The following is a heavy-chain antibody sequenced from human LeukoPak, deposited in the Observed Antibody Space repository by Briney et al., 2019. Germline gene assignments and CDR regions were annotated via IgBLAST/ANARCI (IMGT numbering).Heavy chain of an antibody. CDR2: ISGSGGST. CDR1: GFTFSSYA. Sequence: PGGSLRLSCAASGFTFSSYAMSWVRQAPGKGLEWVSAISGSGGSTYYADSVKGRFTISRDNSKNTLHLQMNSLRAEDTAVYYCAKGAYYDSSGYIFDYWGQGTLVTVSS. CDR3: AKGAYYDSSGYIFDY. D-gene: IGHD3-22*01. J-gene: IGHJ4*02. V-gene: IGHV3-23*01.